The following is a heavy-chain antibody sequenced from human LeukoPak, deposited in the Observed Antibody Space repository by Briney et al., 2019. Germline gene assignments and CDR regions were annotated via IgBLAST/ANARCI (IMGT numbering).Heavy chain of an antibody. CDR3: ARRTSNPVGAIDY. CDR2: ISYSGT. CDR1: GGSISTSNYY. J-gene: IGHJ4*02. Sequence: RSSETLSLTCTVSGGSISTSNYYWGWIRQPPGRGLEWIGSISYSGTYYNPSLKSRLTISVDTSKNHFSLNLRSVTAADTAVYYCARRTSNPVGAIDYWGQGTLVTVSS. V-gene: IGHV4-39*01. D-gene: IGHD1-26*01.